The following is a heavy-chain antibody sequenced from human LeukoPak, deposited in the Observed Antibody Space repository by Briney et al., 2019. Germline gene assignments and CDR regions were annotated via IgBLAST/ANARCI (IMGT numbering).Heavy chain of an antibody. CDR3: ATDLINYGDYGKRIDY. D-gene: IGHD4-17*01. Sequence: GVSVKVSCKASGYTFTGYYMHWVRQAPGQGLEWMGWINPNSGGTNYAQKFQGRVTMTRDTSISTAYMELSRLRSDDTAVYYCATDLINYGDYGKRIDYWGQGTLVTVPS. CDR2: INPNSGGT. CDR1: GYTFTGYY. J-gene: IGHJ4*02. V-gene: IGHV1-2*02.